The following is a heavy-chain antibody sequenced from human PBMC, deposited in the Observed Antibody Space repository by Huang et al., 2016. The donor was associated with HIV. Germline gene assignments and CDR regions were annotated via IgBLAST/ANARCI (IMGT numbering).Heavy chain of an antibody. V-gene: IGHV3-30*02. J-gene: IGHJ3*02. Sequence: QVQLVESGGGVVQPGGSLRFYCAESGFTFSCYGVHWVRQASGKGLEWESFMRYDGSNKYYADSVMGRFTISRDKSKNTLYLQMNSLRAEDTAVYYCAKGSMANAFDIWGQGTMVTVSS. CDR3: AKGSMANAFDI. CDR2: MRYDGSNK. CDR1: GFTFSCYG. D-gene: IGHD3-10*01.